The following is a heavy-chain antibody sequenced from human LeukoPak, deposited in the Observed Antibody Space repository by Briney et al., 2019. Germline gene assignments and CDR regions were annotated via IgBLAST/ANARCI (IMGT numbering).Heavy chain of an antibody. CDR1: GGSISDYY. J-gene: IGHJ4*02. CDR2: IHYSGST. Sequence: SETLSPTCSVSGGSISDYYWSWIRQPPGKGLEWIGYIHYSGSTNYNPSLKSRVTISVDTSKNQFPLKLTSVTAADTAVYYCARLLSDYFDPWGQGTLVTVSS. D-gene: IGHD3-10*01. V-gene: IGHV4-59*08. CDR3: ARLLSDYFDP.